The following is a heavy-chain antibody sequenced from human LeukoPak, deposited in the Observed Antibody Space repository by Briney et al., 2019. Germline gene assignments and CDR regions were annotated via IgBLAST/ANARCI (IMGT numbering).Heavy chain of an antibody. J-gene: IGHJ4*02. CDR1: GYTFTSYY. D-gene: IGHD4-17*01. CDR3: ARILSAYGDSDY. Sequence: ASVKVSCKASGYTFTSYYMHWVRQAPGQGLEWMGIINTSGGSTSYAQKFQGRVTMTRDTSTSTVYMELSSLRSEDTAVYYCARILSAYGDSDYWGQGTLVTVSS. V-gene: IGHV1-46*01. CDR2: INTSGGST.